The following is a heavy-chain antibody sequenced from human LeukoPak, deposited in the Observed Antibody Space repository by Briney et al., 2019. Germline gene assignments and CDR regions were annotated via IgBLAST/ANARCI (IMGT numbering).Heavy chain of an antibody. CDR3: ARVGRDGP. Sequence: ETSVTVSCKASGVTFNNDVITWVRQAPGQGLECMGGIIPMFGTANYAQKFQGRVTITADKSTSTAYMELSSLRSEDTAVYYCARVGRDGPWGQGTLVTVSS. V-gene: IGHV1-69*06. CDR1: GVTFNNDV. D-gene: IGHD3/OR15-3a*01. CDR2: IIPMFGTA. J-gene: IGHJ5*02.